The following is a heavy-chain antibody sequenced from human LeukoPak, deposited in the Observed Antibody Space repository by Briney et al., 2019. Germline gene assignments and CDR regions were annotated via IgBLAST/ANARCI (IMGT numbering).Heavy chain of an antibody. Sequence: GGSLRLSCAASGFTFSSYWMSWVRQAPGKGLEWVANIKQNGSEKYYVDFVKGRFTISRDNAKNSLYLQMNSLRAEDTAVYYCARDRYSSSSDYYYYMDVWGKGTTVTVSS. CDR2: IKQNGSEK. V-gene: IGHV3-7*01. CDR3: ARDRYSSSSDYYYYMDV. D-gene: IGHD6-6*01. CDR1: GFTFSSYW. J-gene: IGHJ6*03.